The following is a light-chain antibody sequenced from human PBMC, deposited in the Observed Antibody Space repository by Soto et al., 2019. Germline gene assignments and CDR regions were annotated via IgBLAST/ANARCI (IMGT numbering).Light chain of an antibody. CDR1: SSDVGGYNY. CDR2: EVN. J-gene: IGLJ1*01. Sequence: QSVLTQPASVSGSPGQSITISCTGTSSDVGGYNYVSWYQQHPGKAPKLIIYEVNNRPSEVSNRFSGSKSGNTASLTISGLQPEDEADYYCNSYTNRYTFVLGTGTKSPS. V-gene: IGLV2-14*01. CDR3: NSYTNRYTFV.